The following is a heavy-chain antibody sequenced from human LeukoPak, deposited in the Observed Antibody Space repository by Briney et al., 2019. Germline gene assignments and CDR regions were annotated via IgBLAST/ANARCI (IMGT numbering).Heavy chain of an antibody. Sequence: SQTLSLTCTVSGGSISSGGYYWSWIRQHPGKGLEWIGYIYYSGSTYYNPSLNSRLIISVDTSKNQFSLKLSSVTAADTAVYYCARGAPGVAEWFDPWGQGTLVTVSS. CDR3: ARGAPGVAEWFDP. V-gene: IGHV4-31*03. CDR1: GGSISSGGYY. J-gene: IGHJ5*02. CDR2: IYYSGST. D-gene: IGHD6-19*01.